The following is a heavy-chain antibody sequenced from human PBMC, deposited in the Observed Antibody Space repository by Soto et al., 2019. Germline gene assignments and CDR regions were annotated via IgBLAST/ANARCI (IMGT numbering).Heavy chain of an antibody. V-gene: IGHV1-8*01. CDR1: GYTFTSYD. J-gene: IGHJ4*02. D-gene: IGHD6-6*01. CDR2: MNPNSGNT. CDR3: ARMWQQLVRRRSFDY. Sequence: QVQLVQSGAEVKKPGASVKVSCKASGYTFTSYDINWVRQATGQGLEWMGWMNPNSGNTGYAQKFQGRVTMTRNTSISTAYIELSILRSENTAVYYCARMWQQLVRRRSFDYWGQGTLVTVSS.